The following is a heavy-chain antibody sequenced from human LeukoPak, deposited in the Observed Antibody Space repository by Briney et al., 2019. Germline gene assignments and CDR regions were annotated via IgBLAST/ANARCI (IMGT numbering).Heavy chain of an antibody. D-gene: IGHD6-13*01. V-gene: IGHV4-59*08. CDR3: AAAAAEEFQHQVVFDI. CDR1: GGSISSYY. J-gene: IGHJ3*02. Sequence: SETLSLTCTVSGGSISSYYWSWIRQPPGKGLEWIGYIYYSGSTNYNPSLKSRVTISVDTSKKQFSLKLSSVTAADTAVYYFAAAAAEEFQHQVVFDIWGQGTMVTVSS. CDR2: IYYSGST.